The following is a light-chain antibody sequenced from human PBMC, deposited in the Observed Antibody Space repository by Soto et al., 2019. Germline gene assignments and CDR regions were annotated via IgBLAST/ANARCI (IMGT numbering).Light chain of an antibody. V-gene: IGKV1-39*01. CDR3: QQSYSTPPNT. J-gene: IGKJ2*01. CDR2: AAS. Sequence: DIQMTQSPSSLSASVGDRVTITCRASQSISSYLNWYQQKPGKAPKLLIYAASSLQSGVPSRFSGSGSGTDFTLTISSLQPEDFATYYCQQSYSTPPNTFGQGDKLEIK. CDR1: QSISSY.